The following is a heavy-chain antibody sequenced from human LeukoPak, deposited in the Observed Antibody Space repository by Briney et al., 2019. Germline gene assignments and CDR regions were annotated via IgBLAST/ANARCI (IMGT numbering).Heavy chain of an antibody. CDR3: ARRQDSGYDFDF. D-gene: IGHD5-12*01. CDR2: IYPGDSDT. J-gene: IGHJ4*02. CDR1: GYTFSNYW. Sequence: NRGESLKISCKGSGYTFSNYWIAWVRQTSGKGLGWMGIIYPGDSDTRYSPSFQGQVTLSADKSTNTAHLQWSSLKASDTAIYYCARRQDSGYDFDFWGQGTLVTVSS. V-gene: IGHV5-51*01.